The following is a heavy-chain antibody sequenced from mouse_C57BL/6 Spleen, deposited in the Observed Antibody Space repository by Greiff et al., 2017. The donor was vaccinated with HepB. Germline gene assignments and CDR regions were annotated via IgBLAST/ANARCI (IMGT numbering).Heavy chain of an antibody. CDR3: ARQPITSSYYFDY. CDR1: GFTFSSYG. CDR2: ISSGGSYT. Sequence: DVMLVESGGDLVKPGGSLKLSCAASGFTFSSYGMSWVRQTPDKRLEWVATISSGGSYTYYPDSVKGRFTISRDNAKNTLYLQMSSLKSEDTAMYYCARQPITSSYYFDYWGQGTTLTVSS. D-gene: IGHD1-3*01. J-gene: IGHJ2*01. V-gene: IGHV5-6*02.